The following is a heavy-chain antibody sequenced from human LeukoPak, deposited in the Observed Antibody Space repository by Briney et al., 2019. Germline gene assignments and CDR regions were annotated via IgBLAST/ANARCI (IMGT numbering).Heavy chain of an antibody. V-gene: IGHV3-21*04. CDR1: GFTFSGYS. J-gene: IGHJ4*02. CDR2: ISSTTVYI. D-gene: IGHD6-6*01. Sequence: GGSLRLSCAASGFTFSGYSMNWVRQAPGKGLEWVSSISSTTVYIYYADSVKGRFAISRDNAKNSLYLQMNSLRAEDTAVYYCARSPPSSSSYGFDYWGQGTLVTVSS. CDR3: ARSPPSSSSYGFDY.